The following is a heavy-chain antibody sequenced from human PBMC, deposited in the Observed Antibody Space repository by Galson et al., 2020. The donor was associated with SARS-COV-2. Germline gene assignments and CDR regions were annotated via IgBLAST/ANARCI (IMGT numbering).Heavy chain of an antibody. CDR3: ARVALQLWLQGSSAYYYYGMDV. Sequence: QLGESLKISCAASGFTFSSYWMSWVRQAPGKGLEWVANIKQDGSEKYYVDSVKGRFTISRDNAKNSLYLQMNSLRAEDTAVYYCARVALQLWLQGSSAYYYYGMDVWGQGTTVTVSS. CDR1: GFTFSSYW. D-gene: IGHD5-18*01. V-gene: IGHV3-7*01. J-gene: IGHJ6*02. CDR2: IKQDGSEK.